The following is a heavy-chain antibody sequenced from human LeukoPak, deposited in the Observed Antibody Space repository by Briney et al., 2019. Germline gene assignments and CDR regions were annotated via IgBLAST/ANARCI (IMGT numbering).Heavy chain of an antibody. D-gene: IGHD2-2*01. CDR2: ISSSGSTI. J-gene: IGHJ3*02. CDR3: ARVAPLIVVVPAARADAFDI. CDR1: EFSVGSNY. V-gene: IGHV3-11*04. Sequence: GGSLRLSCAASEFSVGSNYMTWVRQAPGKGLEWVSYISSSGSTIYYADSVKGRFTISRDNAKNSLYLQMNSLRAEDTAVYYCARVAPLIVVVPAARADAFDIWGQGTMVTVSS.